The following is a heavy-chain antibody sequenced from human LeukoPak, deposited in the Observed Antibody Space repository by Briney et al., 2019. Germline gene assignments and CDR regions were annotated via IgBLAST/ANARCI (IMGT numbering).Heavy chain of an antibody. J-gene: IGHJ4*02. CDR2: INPSGGST. Sequence: ASVKVSCKASGYTFTSYGISWVRQAPGQGLEWMGIINPSGGSTSYAQKFQGRVTMTRDTSTSTVYMELSSLRSEDTAVYYCARGDQTYYYDSSGYPLFDYWGQGTLVTVSS. CDR1: GYTFTSYG. CDR3: ARGDQTYYYDSSGYPLFDY. D-gene: IGHD3-22*01. V-gene: IGHV1-46*01.